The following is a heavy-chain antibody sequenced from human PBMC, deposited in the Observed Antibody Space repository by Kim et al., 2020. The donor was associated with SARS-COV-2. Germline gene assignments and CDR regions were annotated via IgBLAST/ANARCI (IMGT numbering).Heavy chain of an antibody. V-gene: IGHV1-18*01. J-gene: IGHJ3*02. Sequence: ASVKVSCKASGYTFTSYGISWVRQAPGQGLEWMGWISAYNGNTNYAQKLQGRVTMTTDTSTSTAYMELRSLRSDDTAVYYCARSPENYVWGSAFDIWGQGTMVTVSS. D-gene: IGHD3-16*01. CDR2: ISAYNGNT. CDR3: ARSPENYVWGSAFDI. CDR1: GYTFTSYG.